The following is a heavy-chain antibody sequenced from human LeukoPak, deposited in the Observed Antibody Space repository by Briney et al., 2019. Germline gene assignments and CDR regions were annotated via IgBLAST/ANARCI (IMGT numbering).Heavy chain of an antibody. CDR2: ISGSGVST. J-gene: IGHJ3*02. CDR1: GFSFSSYA. Sequence: QPGGSLRLSCAASGFSFSSYAMSWVRQAHGKGLEWVSAISGSGVSTYYADSVKGRFTISRDNSKNTLYLQMNTLRAEDTALYYCAKFTTYYHVRDIWGQGTMVTVSS. V-gene: IGHV3-23*01. CDR3: AKFTTYYHVRDI. D-gene: IGHD3-10*02.